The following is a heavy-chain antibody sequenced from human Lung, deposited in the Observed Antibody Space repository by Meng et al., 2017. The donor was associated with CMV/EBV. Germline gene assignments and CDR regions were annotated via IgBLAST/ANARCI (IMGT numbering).Heavy chain of an antibody. V-gene: IGHV3-23*03. J-gene: IGHJ6*02. Sequence: GGSLRLXCAASGFTFSTFAMSWVRQAPGKGLQWVSVIYSGDDSTYYADSVKGRFTISRDNSKNMLYLQMNSLRAEDSAVYFCAKGKWGGYYYYYGMDGWGRGXTVASSS. CDR3: AKGKWGGYYYYYGMDG. D-gene: IGHD1-26*01. CDR2: IYSGDDST. CDR1: GFTFSTFA.